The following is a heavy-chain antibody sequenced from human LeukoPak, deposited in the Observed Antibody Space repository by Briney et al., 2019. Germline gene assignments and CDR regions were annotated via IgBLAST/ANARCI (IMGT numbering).Heavy chain of an antibody. CDR3: ARVGWLRPINWFDP. Sequence: SETLSLTCTVSGGSISSGGYYWSWIRQHPGKGLEWIGYIYYSGSTYYNPSLKSRVTISVDTSKNQFSLKLSSVTAADTAVYYCARVGWLRPINWFDPWGQGTLVTVSS. V-gene: IGHV4-31*03. J-gene: IGHJ5*02. D-gene: IGHD5-12*01. CDR2: IYYSGST. CDR1: GGSISSGGYY.